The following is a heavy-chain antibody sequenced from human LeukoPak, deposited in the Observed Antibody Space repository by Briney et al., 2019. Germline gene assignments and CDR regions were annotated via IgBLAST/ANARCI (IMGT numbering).Heavy chain of an antibody. CDR3: ARLPGYCSSNSCYKMTIPFDY. V-gene: IGHV3-30-3*01. J-gene: IGHJ4*02. CDR1: GFTFSSYS. Sequence: GGSLRLSCSASGFTFSSYSMHWVRQAPGKGLEWVAVISYDGNNKYDADSVKGRFTISRDNSKDTLYLQMNSLRAEDTAVYYCARLPGYCSSNSCYKMTIPFDYWGQGTLVTVSS. CDR2: ISYDGNNK. D-gene: IGHD2-2*02.